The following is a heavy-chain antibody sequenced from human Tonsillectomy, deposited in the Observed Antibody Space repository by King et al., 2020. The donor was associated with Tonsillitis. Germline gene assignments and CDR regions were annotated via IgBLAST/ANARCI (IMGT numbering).Heavy chain of an antibody. V-gene: IGHV3-30-3*01. CDR2: ISYDGNNK. CDR3: VRDALFFHVDDRAAEYFQH. CDR1: GFTFSSFA. D-gene: IGHD5/OR15-5a*01. J-gene: IGHJ1*01. Sequence: QLVQSGGGVVQPGRSLRLSCAPSGFTFSSFAMHWVRQAPGKGLEWVAGISYDGNNKYYADSVKGRFTISRDNSRSTLYLQMDSLRAEDTALYYCVRDALFFHVDDRAAEYFQHWGQGTLVAVSS.